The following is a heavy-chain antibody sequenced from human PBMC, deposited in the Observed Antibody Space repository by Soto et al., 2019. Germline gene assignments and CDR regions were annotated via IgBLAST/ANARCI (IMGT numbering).Heavy chain of an antibody. CDR3: ARDVDTAMGFDY. V-gene: IGHV3-30-3*01. CDR1: GFTFSSYA. J-gene: IGHJ4*02. CDR2: ISYDGSNK. Sequence: PWGSLRLSWAACGFTFSSYAMHWVRQAPGKGLEWVAVISYDGSNKYYADSVKGRFTISRDNSKNTLYLQMNSLRAEDTAVYYCARDVDTAMGFDYWGQGTLVTVSS. D-gene: IGHD5-18*01.